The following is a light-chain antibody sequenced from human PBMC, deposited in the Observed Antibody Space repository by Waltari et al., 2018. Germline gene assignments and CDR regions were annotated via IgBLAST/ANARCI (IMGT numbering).Light chain of an antibody. CDR1: ESLRIPNGNNY. Sequence: DIAMTQSPLSLPVTPGEPASISCKSSESLRIPNGNNYLDWYLQKPGQSPQLLIYMGSNRASGVPDRFCGSGSGTDFTLKISRVEAEDVGIYYCMQGLQFPLTFGGGTRVEIK. V-gene: IGKV2-28*01. J-gene: IGKJ4*01. CDR2: MGS. CDR3: MQGLQFPLT.